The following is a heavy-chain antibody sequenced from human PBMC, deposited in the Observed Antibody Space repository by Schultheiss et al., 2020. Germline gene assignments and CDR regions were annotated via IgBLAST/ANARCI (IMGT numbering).Heavy chain of an antibody. CDR3: ARHGKYDFWSGYYSYYYYGMDV. CDR1: GGSISSSSYY. Sequence: SETLSLTCTVSGGSISSSSYYWGWIRQPPGKGLEWIGSIYYSGSTYYNPSLKSRVTISVDTSKNQFSLKLSSVTAADTAVYYCARHGKYDFWSGYYSYYYYGMDVWGQGTTVTVSS. CDR2: IYYSGST. D-gene: IGHD3-3*01. V-gene: IGHV4-39*01. J-gene: IGHJ6*02.